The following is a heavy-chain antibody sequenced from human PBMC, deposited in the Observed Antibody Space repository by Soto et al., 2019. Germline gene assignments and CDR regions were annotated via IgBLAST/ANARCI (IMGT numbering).Heavy chain of an antibody. CDR3: ARDGIAAAGFDY. CDR2: IWYDGSNK. J-gene: IGHJ4*02. Sequence: GGSLRLSCAASGFTFSSYGMHWVRQAPGKGLEWVAVIWYDGSNKYYADSVKGRFTISRDNSKNTLYLQMNSLRAEDTAVYYCARDGIAAAGFDYWGQGTLVTVSS. V-gene: IGHV3-33*01. CDR1: GFTFSSYG. D-gene: IGHD6-13*01.